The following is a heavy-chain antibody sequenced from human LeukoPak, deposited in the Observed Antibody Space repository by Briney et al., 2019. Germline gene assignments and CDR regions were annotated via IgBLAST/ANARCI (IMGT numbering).Heavy chain of an antibody. CDR3: AKIDRGYSSGWSGFDP. Sequence: QASETLSLTCTVSGGSISSYYWSWIRQPPGKGPEWIGYIYYSGTTNYNPSLKSRVTISVDTSKDQFSLKLSSVTAADTAVYYCAKIDRGYSSGWSGFDPWGQGTLVTVSS. CDR1: GGSISSYY. D-gene: IGHD6-19*01. J-gene: IGHJ5*02. CDR2: IYYSGTT. V-gene: IGHV4-59*01.